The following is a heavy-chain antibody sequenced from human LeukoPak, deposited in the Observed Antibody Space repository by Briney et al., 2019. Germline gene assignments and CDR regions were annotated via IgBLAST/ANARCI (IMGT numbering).Heavy chain of an antibody. J-gene: IGHJ5*02. Sequence: SDTLNLTCTASGDTISSYYWSWIRQPAGQGLEWIGRIYTSGSTKYNPSLKRRRSMSIETSKNQFSLRLSSVTAADTAVYYCAEGGAPYNWFDPWGQGTLVTVSS. CDR2: IYTSGST. D-gene: IGHD1-26*01. CDR1: GDTISSYY. V-gene: IGHV4-4*07. CDR3: AEGGAPYNWFDP.